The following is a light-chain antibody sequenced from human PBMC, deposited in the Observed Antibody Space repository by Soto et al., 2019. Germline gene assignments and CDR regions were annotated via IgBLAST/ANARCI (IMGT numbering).Light chain of an antibody. J-gene: IGKJ5*01. V-gene: IGKV3D-15*01. CDR1: QSVRRN. Sequence: EIVMTQSPATLSVSPGERATLSCRASQSVRRNLAWYQQRPGQPPRLPIYGTSTRATDIPARFSGSGSGTEFTLTISSLQSEDFAVYYCQQYNNWPAITFGQGTRLEIK. CDR2: GTS. CDR3: QQYNNWPAIT.